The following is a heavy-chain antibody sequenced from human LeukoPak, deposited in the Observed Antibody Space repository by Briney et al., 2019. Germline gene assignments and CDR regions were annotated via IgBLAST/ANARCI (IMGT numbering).Heavy chain of an antibody. Sequence: GGSLRLSCAASGFTFSSYGMHWVRQAPGKGLEWVAFIRYDGSNKYYADSVKGRFTISRDNPKDTLYLQMNSLRAEDTAVYYCAKDSIYYYGSGSYFDYWGQGTLVTVSS. D-gene: IGHD3-10*01. J-gene: IGHJ4*02. CDR1: GFTFSSYG. CDR3: AKDSIYYYGSGSYFDY. CDR2: IRYDGSNK. V-gene: IGHV3-30*02.